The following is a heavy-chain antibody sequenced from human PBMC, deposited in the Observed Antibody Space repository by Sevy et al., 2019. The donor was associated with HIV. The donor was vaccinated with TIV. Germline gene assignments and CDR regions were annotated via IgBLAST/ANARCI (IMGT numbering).Heavy chain of an antibody. J-gene: IGHJ4*02. D-gene: IGHD6-19*01. Sequence: GGSLRLSCAASGFTFSSYGMHWVRQAPGKGLEWVAGIWYDGNNKDYAHAGKGRFTIDRDNSKNTVYLQMNSLRAEDTYVYYWAKGIAVAGYYFDYWGQGTLVTVSS. CDR2: IWYDGNNK. CDR3: AKGIAVAGYYFDY. CDR1: GFTFSSYG. V-gene: IGHV3-33*06.